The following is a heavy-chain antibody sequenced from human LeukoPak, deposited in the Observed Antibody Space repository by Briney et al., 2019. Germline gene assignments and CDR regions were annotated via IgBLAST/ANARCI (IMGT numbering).Heavy chain of an antibody. V-gene: IGHV1-69*04. Sequence: SVKISCKASGGTFSSYAISWVRQAPGQGLEWMGRIIPILGIANYAQKFQGRVTITADKSTSTAYMELSSLRSEDTAVYYCARVSYYDSSGYAPHWGQGTLVTVSS. CDR3: ARVSYYDSSGYAPH. D-gene: IGHD3-22*01. CDR1: GGTFSSYA. J-gene: IGHJ4*02. CDR2: IIPILGIA.